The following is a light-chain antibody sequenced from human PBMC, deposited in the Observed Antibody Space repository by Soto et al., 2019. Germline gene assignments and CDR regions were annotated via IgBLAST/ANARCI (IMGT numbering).Light chain of an antibody. J-gene: IGLJ2*01. CDR3: QTWGTYVV. CDR2: LNSDGSH. Sequence: QPVLTQSPSASASLGASVKLTCILSSGHSSYAIAWHQQQPEKGPRYLMKLNSDGSHSKGDGIPDRFSGSSSGAERYLTISSLQSEDEADYYCQTWGTYVVFGGGTKVTVL. CDR1: SGHSSYA. V-gene: IGLV4-69*01.